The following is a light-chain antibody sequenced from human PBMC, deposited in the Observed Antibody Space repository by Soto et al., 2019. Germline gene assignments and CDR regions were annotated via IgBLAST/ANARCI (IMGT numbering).Light chain of an antibody. J-gene: IGLJ1*01. V-gene: IGLV2-14*03. CDR3: ISYTSINLYV. CDR1: SSDVGGYEY. Sequence: QCVLNQPASLSWSPGQSISISCTGNSSDVGGYEYVSWYQHHAGKAPKLMIYDVSSRPSGVSSRFSGSKSGNTASLTISGLQAEDEADYYCISYTSINLYVLGTGTKVTVL. CDR2: DVS.